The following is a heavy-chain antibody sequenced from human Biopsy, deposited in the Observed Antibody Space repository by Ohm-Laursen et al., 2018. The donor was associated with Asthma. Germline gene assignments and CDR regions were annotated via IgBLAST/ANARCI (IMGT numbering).Heavy chain of an antibody. V-gene: IGHV4-4*02. D-gene: IGHD6-19*01. CDR1: GGSIISSSW. J-gene: IGHJ6*02. Sequence: TLSLTCTVSGGSIISSSWWSWVRQTPGKGLEWIGEIYHSGPTNYNPSLKSRVTISVDKSKYQFSLKLTSVTAADTAVYYCAKIYDRLVLYGMDVWGQGTTVTVSS. CDR3: AKIYDRLVLYGMDV. CDR2: IYHSGPT.